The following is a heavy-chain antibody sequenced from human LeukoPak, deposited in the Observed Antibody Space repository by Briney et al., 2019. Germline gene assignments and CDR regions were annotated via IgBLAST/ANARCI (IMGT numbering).Heavy chain of an antibody. Sequence: ASVKVSCKASGGTFSNYAISWVRQAPGQGLEWMGGIIPMFGTPNYAQKFQGRVTITADESTSTAYMELSSLRSEDTAVYYCARGLAARPVDYWGQGTPVTVSS. CDR1: GGTFSNYA. V-gene: IGHV1-69*13. CDR3: ARGLAARPVDY. D-gene: IGHD6-6*01. CDR2: IIPMFGTP. J-gene: IGHJ4*02.